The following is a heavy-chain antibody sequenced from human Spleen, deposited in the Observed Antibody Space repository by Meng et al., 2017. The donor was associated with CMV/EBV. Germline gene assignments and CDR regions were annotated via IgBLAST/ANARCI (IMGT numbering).Heavy chain of an antibody. D-gene: IGHD3-3*01. Sequence: CAASDFPFSGYAMHWVRQAPGKGLEWVAVISYDGSNKSYADSVKGRFTISRDNSKNTLYLQMNSLRAEDTAVYYCARDESIFGVVPDYWGQGTLVTVSS. J-gene: IGHJ4*02. V-gene: IGHV3-30*04. CDR3: ARDESIFGVVPDY. CDR1: DFPFSGYA. CDR2: ISYDGSNK.